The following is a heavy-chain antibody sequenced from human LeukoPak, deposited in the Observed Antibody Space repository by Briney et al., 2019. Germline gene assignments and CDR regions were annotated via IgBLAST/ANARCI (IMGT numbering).Heavy chain of an antibody. Sequence: ASVKVSCKASGYTFINYYMHWVRQAPGQGLEWMGIINPSAGSTTYAQNFQGRVTMTRDTSTNTVYMELNSLRSDDTAVYYCARQRDSNWFDPWGQGTLVTVPS. D-gene: IGHD4-11*01. J-gene: IGHJ5*02. CDR1: GYTFINYY. CDR2: INPSAGST. CDR3: ARQRDSNWFDP. V-gene: IGHV1-46*01.